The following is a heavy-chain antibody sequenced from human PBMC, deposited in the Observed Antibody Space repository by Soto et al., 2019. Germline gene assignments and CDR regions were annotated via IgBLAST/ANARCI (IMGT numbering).Heavy chain of an antibody. Sequence: QVQLQESGPGLVKPSQTLSLTCTVSGASISSGDYYWTWIRQPPGKGLEWIGSIYYSGSTYYNPSLTSRVTISVDTSNNQFSLKLSSVTAADTAVYYCARASYDSSTYSLDYWGQGTLVTVSS. CDR1: GASISSGDYY. CDR2: IYYSGST. D-gene: IGHD3-22*01. CDR3: ARASYDSSTYSLDY. V-gene: IGHV4-30-4*01. J-gene: IGHJ4*02.